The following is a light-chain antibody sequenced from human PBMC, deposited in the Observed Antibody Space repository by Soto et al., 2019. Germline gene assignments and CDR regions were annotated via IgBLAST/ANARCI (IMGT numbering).Light chain of an antibody. V-gene: IGKV1-39*01. CDR1: QSVSIY. CDR3: QQSYTTPPA. Sequence: DIQMTQSPSSLSASVGDRVTITCRASQSVSIYLNWYQQKLGKAPKLLIYTTSSLQSEVPSRFSGSGSGTDFTLTISSLQPEDFATYYCQQSYTTPPAFGQGTKVEVK. J-gene: IGKJ1*01. CDR2: TTS.